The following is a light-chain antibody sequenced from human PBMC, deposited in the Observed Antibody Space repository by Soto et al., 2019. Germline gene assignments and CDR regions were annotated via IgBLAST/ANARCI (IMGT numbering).Light chain of an antibody. J-gene: IGKJ4*01. V-gene: IGKV3-15*01. CDR1: QSVSGN. CDR3: QQYNNWPLT. Sequence: ETVMTQSPATLSVSPGERATLSCRASQSVSGNLAWYQQKPGQAPRLLIYGASTRATGIPARFSGSGSGTDFTLTISSLQSEDFAVYYCQQYNNWPLTFGGGTKVEIK. CDR2: GAS.